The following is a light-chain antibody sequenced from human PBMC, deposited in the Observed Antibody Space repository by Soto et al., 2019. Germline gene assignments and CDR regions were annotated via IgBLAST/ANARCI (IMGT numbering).Light chain of an antibody. V-gene: IGKV3-20*01. J-gene: IGKJ5*01. CDR3: QQYGNSPPET. Sequence: DIVMTQSPGTLSLSPGERATLSCRASQSVSSNYLAWYQQKPGQAPRLLMYGASSRATGIPDRFSGSGSGTDFTLTISRLEPEDFAVYYCQQYGNSPPETFGQGTRLEIK. CDR2: GAS. CDR1: QSVSSNY.